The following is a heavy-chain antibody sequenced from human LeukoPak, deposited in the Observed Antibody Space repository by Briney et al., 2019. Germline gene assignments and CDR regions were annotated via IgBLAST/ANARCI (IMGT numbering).Heavy chain of an antibody. Sequence: GGSLRLSCAASGFTFSSYAMSRVRQAPGKGLEWVANIKQDGSETYYVDSVKGRFTISRDNAKNSLYLQMNSLRAEDTAPYYCARDNNVLLWFGEFGHWGQGTLVTVSS. J-gene: IGHJ4*02. CDR1: GFTFSSYA. V-gene: IGHV3-7*01. CDR2: IKQDGSET. CDR3: ARDNNVLLWFGEFGH. D-gene: IGHD3-10*01.